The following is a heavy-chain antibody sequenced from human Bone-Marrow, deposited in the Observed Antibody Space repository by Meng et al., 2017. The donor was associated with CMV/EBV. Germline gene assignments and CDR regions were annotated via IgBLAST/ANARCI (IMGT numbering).Heavy chain of an antibody. CDR2: ISSSSSTI. Sequence: GESLKISCAASGFTFSSYSMNWVRQAPGKGLEWVSYISSSSSTIYYADSVKGRFTISRDNAKNSLYLQMNSLRAEDTAVYYCARVVDVVVPGAIRVTHYFDQWGQGTLVTVSS. CDR1: GFTFSSYS. CDR3: ARVVDVVVPGAIRVTHYFDQ. D-gene: IGHD2-2*02. J-gene: IGHJ4*02. V-gene: IGHV3-48*04.